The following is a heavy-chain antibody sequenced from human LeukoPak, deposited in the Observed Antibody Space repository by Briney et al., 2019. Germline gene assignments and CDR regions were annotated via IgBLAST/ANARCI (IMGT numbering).Heavy chain of an antibody. J-gene: IGHJ3*02. CDR3: ARDEGGVAAAWSDAFDI. V-gene: IGHV3-15*05. CDR1: GFTFSNAC. Sequence: GGSLRLSCAASGFTFSNACMSWVRQAPGKGLEWVGRIKSKTDGGTTDYAAPVKGRITISRDNAKNSLYLQMNSLRAEDTALYHCARDEGGVAAAWSDAFDIWGQGTMVTVSS. D-gene: IGHD6-13*01. CDR2: IKSKTDGGTT.